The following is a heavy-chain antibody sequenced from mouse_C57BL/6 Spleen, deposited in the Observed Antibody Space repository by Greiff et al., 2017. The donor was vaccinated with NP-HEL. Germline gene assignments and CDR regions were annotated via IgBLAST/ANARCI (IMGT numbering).Heavy chain of an antibody. D-gene: IGHD1-1*01. V-gene: IGHV5-4*01. J-gene: IGHJ3*01. Sequence: EVKVVESGGGLVKPGGSLKLSCAASGFTFSSYAMSWVRQTPEKRLEWVATISDGGSYTYYPDNVKGRFTISRDNAKNNLYLQMSHLKSEDTAMYYCARDRYYYGSSWGQGTLVTVSA. CDR1: GFTFSSYA. CDR2: ISDGGSYT. CDR3: ARDRYYYGSS.